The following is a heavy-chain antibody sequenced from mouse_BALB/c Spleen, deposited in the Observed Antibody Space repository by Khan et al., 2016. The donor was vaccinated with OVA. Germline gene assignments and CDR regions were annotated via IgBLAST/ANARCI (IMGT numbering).Heavy chain of an antibody. D-gene: IGHD2-1*01. J-gene: IGHJ3*01. Sequence: QVQLQQSGAELARPGASVKLSCKASGYTFTSYWMQWVKQRPGQGLEWIGAIYPGDGDTRYTQKFKGKATLTADKSSSTAYMQLSSLASEDSAVYYRARDYYGNYGVAYWGQGTLVTVSA. V-gene: IGHV1-87*01. CDR1: GYTFTSYW. CDR2: IYPGDGDT. CDR3: ARDYYGNYGVAY.